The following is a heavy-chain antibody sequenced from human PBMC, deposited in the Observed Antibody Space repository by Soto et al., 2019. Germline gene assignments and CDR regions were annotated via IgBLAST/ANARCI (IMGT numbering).Heavy chain of an antibody. CDR1: GGSITSGGFY. V-gene: IGHV4-31*03. J-gene: IGHJ4*02. Sequence: QVELQESGPGLVKPSQTLSLTCTVSGGSITSGGFYWHWIRQHPGKGLEWIGYIYYGGGAYYNPSLKSRVTILVDTSKNQFSLELTSVTAADTAVYYCARAYYDFWSARGDWGQGTLVTVSS. D-gene: IGHD3-3*01. CDR3: ARAYYDFWSARGD. CDR2: IYYGGGA.